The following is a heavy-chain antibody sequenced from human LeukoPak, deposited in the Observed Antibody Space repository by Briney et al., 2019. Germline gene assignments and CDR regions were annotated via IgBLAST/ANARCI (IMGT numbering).Heavy chain of an antibody. CDR1: GDSVSSNSAT. CDR3: ARGSSSSSWYFDY. V-gene: IGHV6-1*01. Sequence: SQTLSLTCAISGDSVSSNSATWTWIRQSPSRGLEWLGRTYYRSKWYNDYAVSVKSRVITNPDTSKNQFSLQLNSVTPEDTAVYYCARGSSSSSWYFDYWGQGTLVTVSS. J-gene: IGHJ4*02. D-gene: IGHD6-13*01. CDR2: TYYRSKWYN.